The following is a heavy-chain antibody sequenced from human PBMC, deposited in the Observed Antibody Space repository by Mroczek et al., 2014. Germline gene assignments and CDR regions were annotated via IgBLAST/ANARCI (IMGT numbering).Heavy chain of an antibody. CDR3: AREDSGYDFGYFQH. CDR1: GGSISSGDYY. V-gene: IGHV4-30-4*01. D-gene: IGHD5-12*01. CDR2: IYYSGST. Sequence: VQLVESGPGLVKPSQTLSLTCTVSGGSISSGDYYWSWIRQPPGKGLEWIGYIYYSGSTYYNPSLKSRVTISVDTSKNQFSLKLSSVTAADTAVYYCAREDSGYDFGYFQHVGPGHPGPPSP. J-gene: IGHJ1*01.